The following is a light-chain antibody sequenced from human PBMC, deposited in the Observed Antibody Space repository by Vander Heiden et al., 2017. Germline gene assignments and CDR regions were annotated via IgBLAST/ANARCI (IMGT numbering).Light chain of an antibody. J-gene: IGKJ3*01. CDR1: QSVLYSSNNKNY. CDR2: WAS. CDR3: QQYYSTPFT. Sequence: DIVMTKSPDSLAASLGERATINCKSSQSVLYSSNNKNYLTWYQQKPGQPPKLLFYWASTRESGVPDRFSGSGSGTDFTLTISSLQAEDVAVYYCQQYYSTPFTFGPGTKVDIK. V-gene: IGKV4-1*01.